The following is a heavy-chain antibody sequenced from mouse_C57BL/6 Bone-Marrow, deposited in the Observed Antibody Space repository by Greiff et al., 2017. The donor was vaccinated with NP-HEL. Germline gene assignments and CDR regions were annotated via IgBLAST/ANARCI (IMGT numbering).Heavy chain of an antibody. Sequence: QVQLQQPGAELVKPGASVKVSCKASGYTFTSYWMNWVKQRPGQGLEWIGRINPCDSGTNYNQKFKGKATLTVDKSSSTAYMQLSSLTSEDSAVYYCAIEFDYCGSSHLYFYVWGTGATVTVSS. CDR3: AIEFDYCGSSHLYFYV. J-gene: IGHJ1*03. CDR1: GYTFTSYW. V-gene: IGHV1-74*01. D-gene: IGHD1-1*01. CDR2: INPCDSGT.